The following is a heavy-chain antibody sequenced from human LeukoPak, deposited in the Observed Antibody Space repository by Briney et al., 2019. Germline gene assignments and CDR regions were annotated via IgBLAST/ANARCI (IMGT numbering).Heavy chain of an antibody. Sequence: GRSLRLSCAASGFTFSSYGMHWVRQAPGKGLEWVAVIWYDGSNKYYADSVKGRFTISRDNSKNTLYLQMNSLRAEDTAVYYCAKDSFRGSYWHKYYFDYWGQGTLVTVSS. CDR2: IWYDGSNK. CDR1: GFTFSSYG. J-gene: IGHJ4*02. V-gene: IGHV3-33*06. CDR3: AKDSFRGSYWHKYYFDY. D-gene: IGHD1-26*01.